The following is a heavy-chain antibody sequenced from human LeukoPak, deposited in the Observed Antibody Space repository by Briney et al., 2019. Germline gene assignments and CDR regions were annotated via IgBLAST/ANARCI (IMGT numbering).Heavy chain of an antibody. V-gene: IGHV3-43*02. J-gene: IGHJ4*02. D-gene: IGHD3-22*01. Sequence: GGSLRLSCATSGITVDQYPMNWVRQAPGKGLEWVSLISKDGGATYYADSVKGRFTISRDNSKNSLYLQMNSLRTEDTALYYCAKDDDSSGYYHNYWGQGTLVAVSS. CDR3: AKDDDSSGYYHNY. CDR2: ISKDGGAT. CDR1: GITVDQYP.